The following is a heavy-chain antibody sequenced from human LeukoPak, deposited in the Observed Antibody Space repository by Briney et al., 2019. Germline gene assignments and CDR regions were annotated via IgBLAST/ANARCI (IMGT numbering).Heavy chain of an antibody. CDR3: ARVRSGYYFDY. V-gene: IGHV3-48*02. Sequence: GGPLRLSCAASGFTFSSYSMAWVRQAPGKGLEWVSFIIGSATTIYYSDSVKGRFTISRDNAKNSLFLQVNSLRDEDTAVYYCARVRSGYYFDYWGQGTLVTVSS. CDR1: GFTFSSYS. CDR2: IIGSATTI. J-gene: IGHJ4*02.